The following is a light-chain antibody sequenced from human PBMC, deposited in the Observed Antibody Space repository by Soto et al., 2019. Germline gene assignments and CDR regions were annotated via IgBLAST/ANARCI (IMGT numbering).Light chain of an antibody. CDR2: EVG. CDR3: SSYAGSNKDVV. Sequence: QAVVTQPPSASGSPGQSVAVSCTGSSSDVGAYNYVSWYQQHPGKAPKLIIYEVGKRPSGVPDRFSGSKSGNTASLTVSGLQAEDEAHYYCSSYAGSNKDVVFGGVTKLTVL. CDR1: SSDVGAYNY. J-gene: IGLJ2*01. V-gene: IGLV2-8*01.